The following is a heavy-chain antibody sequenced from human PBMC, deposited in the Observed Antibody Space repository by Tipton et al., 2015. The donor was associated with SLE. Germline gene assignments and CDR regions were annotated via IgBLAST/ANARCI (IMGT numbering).Heavy chain of an antibody. J-gene: IGHJ6*02. Sequence: TLSLTCVVSDGSISSGGYSWSWIRQTPGKGLEWIGYIYQSGSTYYNPSLKSRVSISVDRSRNQFSLKLSSVTPADTAVYYCWGYYNYGMDVWGQGTTVTVSS. CDR1: DGSISSGGYS. D-gene: IGHD7-27*01. CDR3: WGYYNYGMDV. CDR2: IYQSGST. V-gene: IGHV4-30-2*01.